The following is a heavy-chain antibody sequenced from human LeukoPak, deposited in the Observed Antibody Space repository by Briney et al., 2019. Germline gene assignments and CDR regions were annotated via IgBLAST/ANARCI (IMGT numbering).Heavy chain of an antibody. CDR1: GFSVGNRH. J-gene: IGHJ4*02. CDR2: IDSGSRT. Sequence: GGSLRLSCAASGFSVGNRHVSWVRQAPGKGLEWVSLIDSGSRTYYADSVKGRFTISRDNSKNTLYLQMNSLRAEDTAVYYCAKDLGSSSWNGWAFHYWGQGTLVTVSS. CDR3: AKDLGSSSWNGWAFHY. D-gene: IGHD6-13*01. V-gene: IGHV3-53*05.